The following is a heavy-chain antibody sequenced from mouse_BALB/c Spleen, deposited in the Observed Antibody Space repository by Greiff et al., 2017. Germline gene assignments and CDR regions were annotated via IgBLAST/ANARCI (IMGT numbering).Heavy chain of an antibody. J-gene: IGHJ1*01. D-gene: IGHD6-1*01. Sequence: EVHLVESGGGLVQPGGSRKLSCAASGFTFSDYGMAWVRQAPGKGPEWVAFISNLAYSIYYADTVTGRFTISRENAKNTLYLEMSSLRSEDTAMYYCARRSLNWYFDVWGAGTTVTVSS. CDR3: ARRSLNWYFDV. V-gene: IGHV5-15*02. CDR2: ISNLAYSI. CDR1: GFTFSDYG.